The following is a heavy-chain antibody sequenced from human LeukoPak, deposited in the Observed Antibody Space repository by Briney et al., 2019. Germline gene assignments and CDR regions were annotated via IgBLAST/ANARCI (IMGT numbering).Heavy chain of an antibody. Sequence: ASVKVSCKASGYTFTSYAISWVRQAPGQGLECMGWISAYNGNTYYAQNFQGRVTITADTSTSTAYMELRSLRSDGTAVYYCARVSYNWFDPWGQGTLLTVSP. J-gene: IGHJ5*02. V-gene: IGHV1-18*01. D-gene: IGHD6-6*01. CDR2: ISAYNGNT. CDR1: GYTFTSYA. CDR3: ARVSYNWFDP.